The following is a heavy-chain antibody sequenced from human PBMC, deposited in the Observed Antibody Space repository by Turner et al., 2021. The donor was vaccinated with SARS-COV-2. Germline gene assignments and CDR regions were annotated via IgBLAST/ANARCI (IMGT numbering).Heavy chain of an antibody. D-gene: IGHD5-18*01. CDR1: GYTFTGYY. J-gene: IGHJ6*02. V-gene: IGHV1-2*02. Sequence: QLHLVQSGAEVKKPGGSVKVSCKASGYTFTGYYMNWVRQAPGQGREWMGWINPNSGGTNYAQKFQGRVTMTWDTAISTDYMEMSRLRSDDTAVYYCARSRYTDGSYYYYGMDVWGQGTTVTVYS. CDR2: INPNSGGT. CDR3: ARSRYTDGSYYYYGMDV.